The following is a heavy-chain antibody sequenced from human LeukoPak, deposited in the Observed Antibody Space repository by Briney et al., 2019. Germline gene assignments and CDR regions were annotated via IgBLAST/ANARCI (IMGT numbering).Heavy chain of an antibody. J-gene: IGHJ4*02. D-gene: IGHD2-21*02. CDR1: GGSFSGYY. CDR2: IKQDGSEK. V-gene: IGHV3-7*01. Sequence: PSETLSLTCAVYGGSFSGYYWSWVRQAPGKGLEWVANIKQDGSEKYYVDSVKGRFTISRDNAKNSLYLQMNSLRAEDTAVYYCARPRRKSSYCGGDCLSFDYWGQGTLVTVSS. CDR3: ARPRRKSSYCGGDCLSFDY.